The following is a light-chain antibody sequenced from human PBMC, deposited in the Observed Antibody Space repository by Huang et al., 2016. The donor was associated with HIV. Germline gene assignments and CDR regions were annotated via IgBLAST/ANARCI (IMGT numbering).Light chain of an antibody. CDR2: AAS. Sequence: IQLTQSPSSLSASVGDRVTIPCRASQGISSYLAWDQQKPGKAPKVLIYAASTLQSGVPSRFSGSGSVTDFTLTISSLQPEDFATYYCQQLNSYPPTFGQGTKVEIK. CDR1: QGISSY. V-gene: IGKV1-9*01. CDR3: QQLNSYPPT. J-gene: IGKJ1*01.